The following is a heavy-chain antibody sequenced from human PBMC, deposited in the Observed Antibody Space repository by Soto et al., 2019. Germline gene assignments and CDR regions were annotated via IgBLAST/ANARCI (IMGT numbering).Heavy chain of an antibody. V-gene: IGHV4-39*01. CDR3: ATFYGDYVSY. D-gene: IGHD4-17*01. Sequence: PSETLSLTCTVSGGSISSSSYYWGWIRHPPGKGLEWIGSIYYSGSTFYNPSLKSRVTISVDTSKNQFSLKLCSVTAADTAVYYCATFYGDYVSYWGQGTLVTVSS. CDR2: IYYSGST. CDR1: GGSISSSSYY. J-gene: IGHJ4*02.